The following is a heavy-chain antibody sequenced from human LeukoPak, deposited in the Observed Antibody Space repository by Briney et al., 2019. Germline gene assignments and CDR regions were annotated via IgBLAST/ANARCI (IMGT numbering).Heavy chain of an antibody. CDR2: VFNDGSNQ. CDR3: AKDAERGFDYSNSLQK. Sequence: GGSLRLSCAASKSTFSHYGMHWVRQAPGKGLEWVAVVFNDGSNQYYADSVKGRFTVSRDNSQNMLYLQMNSLRPEDTAVYYCAKDAERGFDYSNSLQKWGQGTLVTVSS. D-gene: IGHD4-11*01. J-gene: IGHJ4*02. CDR1: KSTFSHYG. V-gene: IGHV3-33*03.